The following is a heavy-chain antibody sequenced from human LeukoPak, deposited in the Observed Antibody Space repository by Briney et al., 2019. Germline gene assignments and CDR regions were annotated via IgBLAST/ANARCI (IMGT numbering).Heavy chain of an antibody. J-gene: IGHJ4*02. CDR2: ISFDGNIK. CDR1: GFTFSSYG. D-gene: IGHD2-21*01. CDR3: AKGDEGIPFDY. V-gene: IGHV3-30*18. Sequence: GRSLRLSCAASGFTFSSYGMHWVRQAPGKGLDWVAVISFDGNIKYYADSVKGRFTISRDTSKNTLYLQMNSLRAEDTAVYYCAKGDEGIPFDYWGQGTLVTVSS.